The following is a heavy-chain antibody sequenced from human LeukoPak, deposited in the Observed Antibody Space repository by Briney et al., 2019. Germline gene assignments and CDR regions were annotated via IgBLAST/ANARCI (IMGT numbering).Heavy chain of an antibody. CDR2: LSGSGITT. CDR1: GFTFSNSA. Sequence: GGSLRLSCAASGFTFSNSAMSWVRQAPGKGLEWVSTLSGSGITTYYADSVKGRFTISRDNSKNTLYLQMNSLRAEDTAVYYWAKNQTTRAGAPPNWFDPWGQGTLVTVSS. CDR3: AKNQTTRAGAPPNWFDP. J-gene: IGHJ5*02. D-gene: IGHD1-26*01. V-gene: IGHV3-23*01.